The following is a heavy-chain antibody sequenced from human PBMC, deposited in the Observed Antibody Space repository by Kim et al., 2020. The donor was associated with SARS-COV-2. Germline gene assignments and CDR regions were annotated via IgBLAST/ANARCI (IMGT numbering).Heavy chain of an antibody. CDR3: AREGPGGNFDWAYYYYGMDV. J-gene: IGHJ6*02. D-gene: IGHD3-9*01. Sequence: SVKVSCKASGGTFSSNAISWVRQAPGQGLEWMGGIIPSFGTTKHAQKFQGRVTITADEATSTAYMELSSLRSEDTAVYYCAREGPGGNFDWAYYYYGMDVWGQGTTVTVSS. CDR1: GGTFSSNA. V-gene: IGHV1-69*13. CDR2: IIPSFGTT.